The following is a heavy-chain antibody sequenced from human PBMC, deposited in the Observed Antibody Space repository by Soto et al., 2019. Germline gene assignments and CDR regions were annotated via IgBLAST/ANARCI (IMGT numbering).Heavy chain of an antibody. J-gene: IGHJ4*02. V-gene: IGHV4-39*01. Sequence: SETLSLTCTVSGGSISSSNYYWGWIRQPPGKGLEWIGSIYYSGNAYYNPSLKSRVTISVDTAKNQFSLKLSSVTAADTAVYYCARSPGIAVADYWGQGTLVTVS. CDR3: ARSPGIAVADY. CDR2: IYYSGNA. CDR1: GGSISSSNYY. D-gene: IGHD6-19*01.